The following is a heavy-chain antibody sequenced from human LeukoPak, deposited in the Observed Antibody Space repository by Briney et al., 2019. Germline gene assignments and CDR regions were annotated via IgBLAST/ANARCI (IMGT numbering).Heavy chain of an antibody. CDR3: ARLRGITMVRGVIIPNYFDY. J-gene: IGHJ4*02. CDR2: IYPGDSDT. CDR1: GYSFTSYW. D-gene: IGHD3-10*01. V-gene: IGHV5-51*01. Sequence: GESLKISCKGSGYSFTSYWIGWVRQMPGKGLEWMGIIYPGDSDTRYSPSFQGQVTISADKSISTAYLQWSSPKASDTAMYYCARLRGITMVRGVIIPNYFDYWGQGTLVTVSS.